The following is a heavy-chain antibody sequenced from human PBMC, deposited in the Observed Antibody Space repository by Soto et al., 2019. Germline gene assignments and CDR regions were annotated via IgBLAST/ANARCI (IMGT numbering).Heavy chain of an antibody. CDR1: GYTFTSYG. J-gene: IGHJ5*02. CDR3: ARDRGLWFGENNWFDP. Sequence: ASVKVSCKASGYTFTSYGISWVRQAPGQGLEWMGWISAYNGNTNYAQKLQGRVTMTTDTYTSTAYMELRSLRSDDTAVYYCARDRGLWFGENNWFDPWGQGSLVTVSS. D-gene: IGHD3-10*01. CDR2: ISAYNGNT. V-gene: IGHV1-18*04.